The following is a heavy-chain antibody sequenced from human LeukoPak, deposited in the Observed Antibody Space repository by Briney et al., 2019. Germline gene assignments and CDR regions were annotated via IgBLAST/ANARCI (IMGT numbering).Heavy chain of an antibody. Sequence: PSETLSLTCTVSGGSISGNSFYWGWVRQPPGKGLEWIGNIYYTGITYYNPSLKSRGTISVDTSKNQFSLKLNSVTAADTAVYYCASPGITTFDYWGQGTLVTVSS. V-gene: IGHV4-39*01. CDR2: IYYTGIT. CDR1: GGSISGNSFY. CDR3: ASPGITTFDY. D-gene: IGHD3-22*01. J-gene: IGHJ4*02.